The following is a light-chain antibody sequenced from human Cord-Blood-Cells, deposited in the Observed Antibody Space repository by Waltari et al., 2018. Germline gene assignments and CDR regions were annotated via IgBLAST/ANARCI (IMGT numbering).Light chain of an antibody. Sequence: SALTQPASVSGSPGQSVTIPCTGTSRDVGGYNYVPWYQQHPGKAPKLMIYDVSNRPSGVSNRFSGSKSGNTASLTISGLQAEDEADYYCSSYTSSSTLVFGGGTKLTVL. V-gene: IGLV2-14*01. CDR3: SSYTSSSTLV. CDR2: DVS. J-gene: IGLJ2*01. CDR1: SRDVGGYNY.